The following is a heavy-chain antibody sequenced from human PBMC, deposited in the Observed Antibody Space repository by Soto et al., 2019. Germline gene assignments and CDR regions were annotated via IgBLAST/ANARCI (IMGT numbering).Heavy chain of an antibody. Sequence: GGSLRLSCAASGFTFSNAWMSWVRQAPGKGLEWVGRIKSKTDGGTTDYAAPVKGRFTISRDDSKNTLYLQMNSLKTEDTAVYYCTTAGSGATYYGMDVWGQGTTVTVSS. CDR2: IKSKTDGGTT. D-gene: IGHD3-10*01. CDR3: TTAGSGATYYGMDV. J-gene: IGHJ6*02. V-gene: IGHV3-15*01. CDR1: GFTFSNAW.